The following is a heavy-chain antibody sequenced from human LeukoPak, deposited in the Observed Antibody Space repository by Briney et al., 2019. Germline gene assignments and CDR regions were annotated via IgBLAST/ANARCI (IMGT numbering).Heavy chain of an antibody. Sequence: SETLSLTCTVSGGSISSYYWSWIRQPPGKGLEWIGYIYYSGGTDYNPSLKSRVTISVDTSKNHFSLKVSSVTAADTAVYYCARDRHAIKISTPVGANAFDIWGQGTMVTVSS. J-gene: IGHJ3*02. V-gene: IGHV4-59*01. CDR3: ARDRHAIKISTPVGANAFDI. CDR2: IYYSGGT. D-gene: IGHD1-26*01. CDR1: GGSISSYY.